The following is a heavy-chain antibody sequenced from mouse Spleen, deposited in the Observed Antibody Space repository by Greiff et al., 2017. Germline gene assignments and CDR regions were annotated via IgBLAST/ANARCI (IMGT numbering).Heavy chain of an antibody. V-gene: IGHV5-17*02. Sequence: EVQVVESGGGLVQPGGSRKLSCAASGFTFSSFGMHWVRQAPEKGLEWVAYISSGSSTIYYADTVKGRFTISRDNPKNTLFLQMTSLRSEDTAMYYCARSSYDYYAMDYWGQGTSVTVSS. CDR2: ISSGSSTI. CDR3: ARSSYDYYAMDY. CDR1: GFTFSSFG. D-gene: IGHD2-10*01. J-gene: IGHJ4*01.